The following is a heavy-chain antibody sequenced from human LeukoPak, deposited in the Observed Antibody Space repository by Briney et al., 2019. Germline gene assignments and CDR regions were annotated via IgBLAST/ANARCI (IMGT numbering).Heavy chain of an antibody. D-gene: IGHD1/OR15-1a*01. CDR3: AKDRLGTEVYYFDY. CDR1: GFTFSSYS. J-gene: IGHJ4*02. CDR2: ISGSGGST. Sequence: GGSLRLSCAASGFTFSSYSMNWVRQAPGKGLEWVSAISGSGGSTYYADSVKGRFTISRDNSKNTLYLQMNSLRAEDTAVYYCAKDRLGTEVYYFDYWGQGTLVTVSS. V-gene: IGHV3-23*01.